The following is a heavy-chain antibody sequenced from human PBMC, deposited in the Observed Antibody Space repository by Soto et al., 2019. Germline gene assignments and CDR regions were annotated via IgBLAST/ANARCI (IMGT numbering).Heavy chain of an antibody. J-gene: IGHJ6*03. V-gene: IGHV4-39*01. CDR1: GGSISSSSYY. CDR3: ARQGTYYDILTGFVDYYYMDV. CDR2: IYYSGST. D-gene: IGHD3-9*01. Sequence: SETLSLTCTVSGGSISSSSYYWGWIRQPPGKGLEWIGSIYYSGSTYYNPSLKSRVTISVDTSKNQFSLKLSSVTAADTSVYYCARQGTYYDILTGFVDYYYMDVWGKGTTVTVSS.